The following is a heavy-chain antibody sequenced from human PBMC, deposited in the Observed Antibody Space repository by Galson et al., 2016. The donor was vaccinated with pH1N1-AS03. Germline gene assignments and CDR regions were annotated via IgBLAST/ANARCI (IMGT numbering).Heavy chain of an antibody. J-gene: IGHJ4*02. CDR3: ARTPDYYGTSHSHFDH. Sequence: PALVKPTQTLTLTCTLSGFSLSASGMCVTWIRQPPGKALEWLARIDWDDDKYYSPFLKTRLTISKDTSKNQVVLTLTDMDPVDTATYYCARTPDYYGTSHSHFDHWGQGTLVTVSS. CDR1: GFSLSASGMC. CDR2: IDWDDDK. V-gene: IGHV2-70*11. D-gene: IGHD3-10*01.